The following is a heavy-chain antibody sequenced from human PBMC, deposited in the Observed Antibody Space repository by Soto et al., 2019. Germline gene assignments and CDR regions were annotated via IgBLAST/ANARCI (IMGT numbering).Heavy chain of an antibody. J-gene: IGHJ4*02. Sequence: QVQLQESGPGLVKPSETLSLTCTVSAGSISTYCWSWIRQPPGKGLEWIGYIYYSGITQYNPSLTSRVTISVDTSKNQFSVKLSSVTAADTAVYYCARVGGGSGYYFDYWGQGTLVTVSS. V-gene: IGHV4-59*01. CDR2: IYYSGIT. D-gene: IGHD3-22*01. CDR1: AGSISTYC. CDR3: ARVGGGSGYYFDY.